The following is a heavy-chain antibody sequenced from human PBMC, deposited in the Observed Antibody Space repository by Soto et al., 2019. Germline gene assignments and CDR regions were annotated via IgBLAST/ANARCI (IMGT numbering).Heavy chain of an antibody. J-gene: IGHJ4*02. Sequence: GESLRLSCAASGFTFSNYAMSWVRQAPGKGLEWVSLVSATAGTTYYTDSVKGRFTISRDNSRNTVYLQMNRLRADDTAVYYCAKDRLAGGFDYWGQGTLVTVSS. CDR1: GFTFSNYA. D-gene: IGHD3-16*01. CDR2: VSATAGTT. CDR3: AKDRLAGGFDY. V-gene: IGHV3-23*01.